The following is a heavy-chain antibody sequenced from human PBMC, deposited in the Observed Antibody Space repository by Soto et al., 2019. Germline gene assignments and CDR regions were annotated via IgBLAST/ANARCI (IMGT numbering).Heavy chain of an antibody. V-gene: IGHV3-30-3*01. Sequence: GGSLRLSCAASGFTFNIYALHWVRQAPGKGLEWVAVISFDGTKKYYSDSVKGRFTISRDNLKNTLYLQMNNLRVEDAALYFCAREDDYGYRYINYGLDVWGQGTRVTVSS. D-gene: IGHD4-17*01. CDR2: ISFDGTKK. J-gene: IGHJ6*02. CDR1: GFTFNIYA. CDR3: AREDDYGYRYINYGLDV.